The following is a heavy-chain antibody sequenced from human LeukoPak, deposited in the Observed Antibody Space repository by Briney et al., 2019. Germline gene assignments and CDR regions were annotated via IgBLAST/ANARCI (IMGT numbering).Heavy chain of an antibody. Sequence: PSETLSLTCGVSGGPVSSTNWWTWIRQPPGKGLEWIGEVHLDGRTNFNPSLKSRLTMSVDLSENHVSLKLTSVTAADTAVYYCAKALYSTSSSYYYGMDVWGQGTTVTVSS. V-gene: IGHV4-4*02. D-gene: IGHD6-13*01. CDR1: GGPVSSTNW. CDR3: AKALYSTSSSYYYGMDV. J-gene: IGHJ6*02. CDR2: VHLDGRT.